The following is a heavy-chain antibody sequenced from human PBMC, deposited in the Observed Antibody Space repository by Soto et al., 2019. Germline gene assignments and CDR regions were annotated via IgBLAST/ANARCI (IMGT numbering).Heavy chain of an antibody. J-gene: IGHJ6*03. CDR3: TTGRAARRRHYYYYYMDV. Sequence: EVQLVESGGGLVKPGGSLRLSCAASGFTFSNAWMSWVRQAPGKGLEWVGRIKSKTDGGTTDYAAPVKGRFTISRDDSNNTLYLQMNSLKTEDTAVYYCTTGRAARRRHYYYYYMDVWGKGTTVTVSS. CDR1: GFTFSNAW. V-gene: IGHV3-15*01. CDR2: IKSKTDGGTT. D-gene: IGHD6-6*01.